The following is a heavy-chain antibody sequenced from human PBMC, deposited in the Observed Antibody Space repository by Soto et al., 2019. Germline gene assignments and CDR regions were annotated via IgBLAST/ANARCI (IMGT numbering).Heavy chain of an antibody. J-gene: IGHJ4*02. D-gene: IGHD2-2*02. Sequence: SQTLSLTCAISGDSVSSNSAAWNLIRQSPSRGLEWLGRTYYRSKWYNDYAVSVKSRITINPDTSKKQFSLQLNSVTPEDTAVYYCAREEIPIRLFDYWGQGTPVTLSS. CDR2: TYYRSKWYN. CDR1: GDSVSSNSAA. V-gene: IGHV6-1*01. CDR3: AREEIPIRLFDY.